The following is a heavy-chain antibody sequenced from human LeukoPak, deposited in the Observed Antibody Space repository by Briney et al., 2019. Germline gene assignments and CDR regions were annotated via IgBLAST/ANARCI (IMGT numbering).Heavy chain of an antibody. V-gene: IGHV1-2*02. CDR1: GYTFTAYY. CDR2: VNPASGGT. CDR3: AGQKDPRPIDY. Sequence: GASVKVSCKASGYTFTAYYMHWARQAPGQGLEWMGWVNPASGGTNYAQKFQGRVTMTRDTSISTAYMELTELTSDDTAVYYCAGQKDPRPIDYWGQGTLVTVSS. J-gene: IGHJ4*02.